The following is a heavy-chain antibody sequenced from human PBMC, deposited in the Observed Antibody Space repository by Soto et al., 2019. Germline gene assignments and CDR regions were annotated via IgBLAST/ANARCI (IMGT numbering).Heavy chain of an antibody. J-gene: IGHJ4*01. Sequence: QSGGSLRLSCKASGFSFSYYAMTWVRQAPGKGLEWVSVISGSGDNTFYAASVKGRFAISRDNSKNVLYLQMNSLSADDAAVYFCAKGRAITVYGVDILFDHWGLGTLVTVSS. CDR1: GFSFSYYA. D-gene: IGHD3-3*01. CDR3: AKGRAITVYGVDILFDH. CDR2: ISGSGDNT. V-gene: IGHV3-23*01.